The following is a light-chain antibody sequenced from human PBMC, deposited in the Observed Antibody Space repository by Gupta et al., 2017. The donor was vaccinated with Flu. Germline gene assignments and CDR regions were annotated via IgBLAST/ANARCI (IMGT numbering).Light chain of an antibody. Sequence: PAAQSAFARDTVSSSCRAHQRIDNFLNWYQRRPGKAPKLLVYTASKVQSGVPSRFSGSRSGIXFTLTIXSLQPEDSATYYCQQRYITPRTFGXGTKVEI. CDR1: QRIDNF. CDR3: QQRYITPRT. V-gene: IGKV1-39*01. CDR2: TAS. J-gene: IGKJ1*01.